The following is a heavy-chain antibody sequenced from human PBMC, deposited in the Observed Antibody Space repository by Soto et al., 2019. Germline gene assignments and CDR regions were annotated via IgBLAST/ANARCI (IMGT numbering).Heavy chain of an antibody. V-gene: IGHV1-18*01. CDR2: ISEYGDS. CDR1: GYIVTKFG. CDR3: ARGGGAFDV. J-gene: IGHJ3*01. Sequence: QVQLMQSGAEVMKPGATLKVACKASGYIVTKFGINWVRQAPGQGLEWMGCISEYGDSNYSEKFQDRVSLTTETYTHTAYLELRSLTSDDTGVYFCARGGGAFDVWGQGTEITVSS.